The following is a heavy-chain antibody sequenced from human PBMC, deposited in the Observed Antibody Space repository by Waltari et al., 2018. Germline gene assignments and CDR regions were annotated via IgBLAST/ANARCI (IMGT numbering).Heavy chain of an antibody. V-gene: IGHV4-34*01. D-gene: IGHD4-17*01. J-gene: IGHJ5*02. CDR3: ARDCYDYGQNWFDP. Sequence: QVQLQQWGAGLLKPSETLSLTCAVYGGSFSGYYWSWIRQPPGKGLEWSGEINHSGSTNNNPCLKSLFTRSVDTSKNQFYLKLSSVTAAYTAVYYCARDCYDYGQNWFDPWGQGTLVTVSS. CDR2: INHSGST. CDR1: GGSFSGYY.